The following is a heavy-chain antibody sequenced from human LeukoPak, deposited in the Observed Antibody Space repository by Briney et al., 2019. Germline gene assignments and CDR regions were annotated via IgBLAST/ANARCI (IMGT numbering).Heavy chain of an antibody. Sequence: SGTLSLTCTVSGGSISSSTYYWGWIRQPPGKGLDYIGTINYSGSTYYNPSLKSRVTISLDTSKNQFSLKLAALTAADTAIYYCARGLREPRTLVKSNFRQPWFDPWGQGTLVTVSS. CDR3: ARGLREPRTLVKSNFRQPWFDP. CDR2: INYSGST. CDR1: GGSISSSTYY. V-gene: IGHV4-39*07. D-gene: IGHD1-14*01. J-gene: IGHJ5*02.